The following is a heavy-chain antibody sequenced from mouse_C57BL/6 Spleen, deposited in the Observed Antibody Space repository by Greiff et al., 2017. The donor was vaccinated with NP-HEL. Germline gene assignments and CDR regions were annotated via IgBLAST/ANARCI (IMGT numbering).Heavy chain of an antibody. V-gene: IGHV1-53*01. Sequence: QVQLQQPGTELVKPGASVKLSCKASSYTFTSYWMHWVKQRPGQGLEWIGNINPSNGGTNYNEKFKSKATLTVDKSSSTAYMQLSSLTSEDSAVYYCAREGAYYYGSSYWYFDVWGTGTTVTVSS. CDR2: INPSNGGT. J-gene: IGHJ1*03. CDR3: AREGAYYYGSSYWYFDV. D-gene: IGHD1-1*01. CDR1: SYTFTSYW.